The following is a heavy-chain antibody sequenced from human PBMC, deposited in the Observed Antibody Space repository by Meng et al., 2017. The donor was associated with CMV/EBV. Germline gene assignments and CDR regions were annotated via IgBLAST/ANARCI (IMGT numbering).Heavy chain of an antibody. Sequence: ASVKVSCKASGYTFTGYYMHWVRQAPGQGLEWMGWISAYNGNTNYAQKLQGRVTMTTDTSTSTAYMELRSLRSDDTAVYYCARDELGYCSSTSCYTPYYYGMDVWGQGTTVTVSS. V-gene: IGHV1-18*04. J-gene: IGHJ6*02. D-gene: IGHD2-2*02. CDR1: GYTFTGYY. CDR2: ISAYNGNT. CDR3: ARDELGYCSSTSCYTPYYYGMDV.